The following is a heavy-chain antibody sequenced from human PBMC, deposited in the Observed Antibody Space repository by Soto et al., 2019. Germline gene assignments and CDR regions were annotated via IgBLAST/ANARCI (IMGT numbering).Heavy chain of an antibody. CDR1: GYTFTSYG. CDR3: ARDRFRIAAAGTVWFDP. D-gene: IGHD6-13*01. V-gene: IGHV1-18*01. CDR2: ISAYNGNT. J-gene: IGHJ5*02. Sequence: ASVKVSCKASGYTFTSYGISWVRQAPGQGLEWMGWISAYNGNTNYAQKLQGRVTMTTDTSTSTAYMELRSLRSDDTAVYYCARDRFRIAAAGTVWFDPWGQGTLVTVSS.